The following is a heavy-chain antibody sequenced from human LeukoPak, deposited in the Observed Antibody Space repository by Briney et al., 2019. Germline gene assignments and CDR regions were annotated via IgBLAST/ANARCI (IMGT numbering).Heavy chain of an antibody. J-gene: IGHJ4*02. CDR3: VSFYETY. Sequence: PGGSLRLSCAASGFTFSSYAMSWVRQAPGKGLEWVPAISGSGGSTYYADSVKGRFTISKDNAKNTVYLQMNNLRAEDTAVYYCVSFYETYWGRGTLVTVSS. D-gene: IGHD2-2*01. CDR2: ISGSGGST. V-gene: IGHV3-23*01. CDR1: GFTFSSYA.